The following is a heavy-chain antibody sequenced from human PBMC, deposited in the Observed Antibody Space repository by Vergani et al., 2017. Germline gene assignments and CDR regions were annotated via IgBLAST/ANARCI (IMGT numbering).Heavy chain of an antibody. J-gene: IGHJ4*02. CDR1: GGSISSSSYY. D-gene: IGHD3-3*01. V-gene: IGHV4-39*01. Sequence: QLQLQESGPGLVKPSETLSLTCTVSGGSISSSSYYWGWIRQPPGKGLEWIGSIYYSGSTYYNPSLKSRVTISVDTSKNQFSLRLSSVTAAYTAVYYCAIHGDDCWSGLCFDYWGQGTLVTGSS. CDR3: AIHGDDCWSGLCFDY. CDR2: IYYSGST.